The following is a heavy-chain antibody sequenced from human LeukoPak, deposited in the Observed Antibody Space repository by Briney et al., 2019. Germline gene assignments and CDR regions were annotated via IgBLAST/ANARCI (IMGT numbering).Heavy chain of an antibody. D-gene: IGHD4-17*01. CDR3: ARGLTTGKLFDY. J-gene: IGHJ4*02. V-gene: IGHV4-61*01. CDR1: GGSFNSVSYY. Sequence: SETLSLTCTVSGGSFNSVSYYWSWIRQPPGKGLEWIGYVYYSGSTNYNPSLKSRVTISLDTSKKQFSLKLSAVTAADTAVYYCARGLTTGKLFDYWGQGTLVTVSS. CDR2: VYYSGST.